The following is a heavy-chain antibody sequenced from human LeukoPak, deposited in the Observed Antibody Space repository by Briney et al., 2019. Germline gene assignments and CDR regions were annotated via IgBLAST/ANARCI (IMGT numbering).Heavy chain of an antibody. D-gene: IGHD3-10*01. V-gene: IGHV3-72*01. Sequence: GGSLRLSCAASGFTFSDHYMDWVRQAPGKGLEWVGRTRNKANSYTTEYAASVKGRFSISRDDSKNSLYLQMNSLRAEDTAVYYCASFPPYMVRTDAFDIWGQGTMVTVSS. J-gene: IGHJ3*02. CDR1: GFTFSDHY. CDR3: ASFPPYMVRTDAFDI. CDR2: TRNKANSYTT.